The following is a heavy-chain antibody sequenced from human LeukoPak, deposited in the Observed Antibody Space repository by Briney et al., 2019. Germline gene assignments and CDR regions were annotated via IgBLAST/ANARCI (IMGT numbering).Heavy chain of an antibody. CDR1: AGSISSSSYY. Sequence: SETLSLTCTVSAGSISSSSYYWGWIRQPPGRGLEWIGSIYYSGSTYYNPSLKSLVTMSLDTSKNQFSLRLNSVTAADTALYYCARGHGVLEWSNFYFQYWGQGALVTVS. V-gene: IGHV4-39*07. CDR2: IYYSGST. CDR3: ARGHGVLEWSNFYFQY. D-gene: IGHD3-3*01. J-gene: IGHJ4*02.